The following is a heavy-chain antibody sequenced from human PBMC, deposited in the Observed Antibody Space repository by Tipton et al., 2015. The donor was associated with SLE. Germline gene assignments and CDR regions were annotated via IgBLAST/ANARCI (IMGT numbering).Heavy chain of an antibody. D-gene: IGHD4-23*01. CDR1: GFTFSIFA. CDR2: ISYDGSNK. J-gene: IGHJ2*01. Sequence: SLRLSCAASGFTFSIFAMHWVRQAPGKGLEWVAVISYDGSNKYYADSVKGRFTISRDNSKNTLYLQMNSLRAEDTALYYCAKEVYGGNLYYYFDLWGRGTLVTVSS. V-gene: IGHV3-30*04. CDR3: AKEVYGGNLYYYFDL.